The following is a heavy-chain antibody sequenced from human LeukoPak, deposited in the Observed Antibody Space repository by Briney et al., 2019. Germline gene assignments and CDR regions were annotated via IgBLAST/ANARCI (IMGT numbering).Heavy chain of an antibody. CDR3: ARASALATPPFAY. CDR1: GFTFSSYW. V-gene: IGHV3-74*01. D-gene: IGHD5-12*01. Sequence: GGSLRLSCAASGFTFSSYWMHWVRQAPGKGLVWVSRINIDGSTSNYADSVKGRFTIPRDNAKNAVYLQMSSLRVEDTAVYYCARASALATPPFAYWGQGTLATVSS. CDR2: INIDGSTS. J-gene: IGHJ4*02.